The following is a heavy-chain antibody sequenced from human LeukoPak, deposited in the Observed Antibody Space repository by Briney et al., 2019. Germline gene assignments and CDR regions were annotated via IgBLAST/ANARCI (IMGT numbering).Heavy chain of an antibody. CDR3: ARGYDSSAYYPFNY. CDR2: ISDSGST. D-gene: IGHD3-22*01. Sequence: DPSETLSLTCVVSGGSLSTHHWSWIRQSPGRGLEWIGYISDSGSTNYNPSLKSRVTISVDTSKNQFSLMLSSVTAAGTAVYYCARGYDSSAYYPFNYWGQGTLVTVSS. CDR1: GGSLSTHH. V-gene: IGHV4-59*11. J-gene: IGHJ4*02.